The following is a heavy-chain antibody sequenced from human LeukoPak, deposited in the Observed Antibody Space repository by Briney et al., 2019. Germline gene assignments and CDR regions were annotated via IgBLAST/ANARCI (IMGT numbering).Heavy chain of an antibody. CDR3: ARDRDVDDFDS. Sequence: PSETLSLTCTISGDSIGRINYFWGWIRQAPGKGLEWIVSMSYSGHTYYNPSLKSRVTTSIDTSKNQLSLNLKSVTAADTAVYYRARDRDVDDFDSWGHGTLVTVSS. J-gene: IGHJ4*01. CDR2: MSYSGHT. V-gene: IGHV4-39*07. D-gene: IGHD2-15*01. CDR1: GDSIGRINYF.